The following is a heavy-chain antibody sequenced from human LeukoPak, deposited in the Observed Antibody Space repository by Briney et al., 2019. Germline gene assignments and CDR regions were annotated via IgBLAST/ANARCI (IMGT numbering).Heavy chain of an antibody. CDR1: GYTLIELS. J-gene: IGHJ4*02. CDR3: ARTVLSRWSLQTYFDS. CDR2: SSPKNGHT. D-gene: IGHD4-17*01. V-gene: IGHV1-18*01. Sequence: ASVKVSCKVSGYTLIELSMHWVRQAPGKGLEWMGWSSPKNGHTYYTDSLQGRVTMTTDPSTTTAYMDLRSLRSDDTAIYFCARTVLSRWSLQTYFDSWGPGTLVTVSS.